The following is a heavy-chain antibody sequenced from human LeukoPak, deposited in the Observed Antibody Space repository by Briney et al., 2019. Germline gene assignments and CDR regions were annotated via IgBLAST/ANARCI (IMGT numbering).Heavy chain of an antibody. V-gene: IGHV1-46*01. CDR1: GYTFTSYY. J-gene: IGHJ5*02. CDR2: INPSGGST. D-gene: IGHD2-2*01. Sequence: ASVKVSCKASGYTFTSYYMHWVRQAPGQGLEWMGIINPSGGSTSYAQKFQGRVTMTRDTSTSTVYMELSSLRSEDTAVYYCATEAHSSTSWEGINWFDPWGQGTLVTVSS. CDR3: ATEAHSSTSWEGINWFDP.